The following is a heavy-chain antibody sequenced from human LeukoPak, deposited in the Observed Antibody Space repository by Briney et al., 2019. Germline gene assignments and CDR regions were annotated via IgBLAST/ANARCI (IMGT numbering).Heavy chain of an antibody. CDR3: ARERLFPPYYYYMDV. CDR2: MNTNSGNT. Sequence: ASVTVSFKASGYTFTSYDINWVRQATGQGQEWMGWMNTNSGNTGYAQKFQGRVTMTRNTSISTAYMELSSLRSEDTAVYYCARERLFPPYYYYMDVWGKGTTVTISS. V-gene: IGHV1-8*01. CDR1: GYTFTSYD. D-gene: IGHD3-22*01. J-gene: IGHJ6*03.